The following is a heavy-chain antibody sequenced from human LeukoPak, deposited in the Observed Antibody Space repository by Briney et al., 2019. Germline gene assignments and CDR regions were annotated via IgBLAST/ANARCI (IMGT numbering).Heavy chain of an antibody. V-gene: IGHV4-39*07. CDR2: IYYSGST. Sequence: PSETLSLTCTVSGGSISSSSYYWGWLRQPPGKGLEWIGSIYYSGSTYYNPSLKSRVTISVDTSKNQFSLKLSSVTAADTAVYYCARAMVRGVIIHYYYGMDVWGQGTTVTVSS. D-gene: IGHD3-10*01. CDR3: ARAMVRGVIIHYYYGMDV. J-gene: IGHJ6*02. CDR1: GGSISSSSYY.